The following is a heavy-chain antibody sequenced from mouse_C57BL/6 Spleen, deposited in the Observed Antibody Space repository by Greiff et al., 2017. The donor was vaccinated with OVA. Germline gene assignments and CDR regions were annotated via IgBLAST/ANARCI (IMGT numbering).Heavy chain of an antibody. CDR1: GFTFSSYG. CDR3: ARQESNYYFDY. V-gene: IGHV5-6*01. CDR2: ISSGGSYT. Sequence: DVQLVESGGDLVKPGGSLKLSCAASGFTFSSYGMSWVRQTPDKRLEWVATISSGGSYTYYPDSVKGRFTISRDNAKNTLYLQMSSLKSEDTAMYYCARQESNYYFDYWGQGTTLTVSS. J-gene: IGHJ2*01. D-gene: IGHD2-5*01.